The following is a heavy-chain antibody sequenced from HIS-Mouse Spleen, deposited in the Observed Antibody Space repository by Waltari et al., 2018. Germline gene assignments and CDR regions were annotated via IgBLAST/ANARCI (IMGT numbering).Heavy chain of an antibody. V-gene: IGHV4-39*07. Sequence: QLQLQESGPGLVKPSETLSLTCTVSGGSISSSSYYWGWIRQPPGKGLGWLGSIYYSGSTYYNPTVNSRITISVDTSKTQFSLKLSSVTAAATAVYYCAREIPYSSSWYDWYFDLWGRGTLVTVSS. CDR3: AREIPYSSSWYDWYFDL. CDR1: GGSISSSSYY. J-gene: IGHJ2*01. CDR2: IYYSGST. D-gene: IGHD6-13*01.